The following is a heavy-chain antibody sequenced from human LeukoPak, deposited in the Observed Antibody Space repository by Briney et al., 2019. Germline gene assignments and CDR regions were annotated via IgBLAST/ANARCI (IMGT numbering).Heavy chain of an antibody. CDR3: AGYNDGPAPWYFDL. V-gene: IGHV4-59*11. Sequence: PSETLSLTRTLSGGSISGPYWSWIRQPPGEGLEWIGYIHYTATTKYNPSLESRVTMSVDTSKNQFFVKLTSVAAADTAVYLCAGYNDGPAPWYFDLWGRGALVTVSS. CDR1: GGSISGPY. J-gene: IGHJ2*01. D-gene: IGHD5-18*01. CDR2: IHYTATT.